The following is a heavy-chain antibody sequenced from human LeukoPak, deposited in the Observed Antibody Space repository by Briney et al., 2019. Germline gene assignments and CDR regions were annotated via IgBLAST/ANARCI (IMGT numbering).Heavy chain of an antibody. J-gene: IGHJ5*02. CDR2: INTDGRTT. D-gene: IGHD7-27*01. CDR3: ANGGFWGGGDWFDP. CDR1: GFTFNNYW. Sequence: GGSLRLSCAASGFTFNNYWIHWVRQAPGKGLVWVSRINTDGRTTTYADSVKGRFTISRDNAKNTVHLQMNSLRAEDTAVYYCANGGFWGGGDWFDPWGQGTLVTVSS. V-gene: IGHV3-74*01.